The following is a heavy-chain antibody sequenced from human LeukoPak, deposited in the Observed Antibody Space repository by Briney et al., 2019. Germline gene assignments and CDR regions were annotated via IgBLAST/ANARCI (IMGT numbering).Heavy chain of an antibody. CDR2: IYSDGST. V-gene: IGHV3-66*01. CDR1: GLTVSSNY. D-gene: IGHD1-26*01. Sequence: GGSLRLSCAASGLTVSSNYMNCVRQAPGKGLEWVSVIYSDGSTYYADSVKGRFTISRDNSKDTLYLQMSSLRAEDTAVYYCATVGAHFDYWGQGTPVTVSS. J-gene: IGHJ4*02. CDR3: ATVGAHFDY.